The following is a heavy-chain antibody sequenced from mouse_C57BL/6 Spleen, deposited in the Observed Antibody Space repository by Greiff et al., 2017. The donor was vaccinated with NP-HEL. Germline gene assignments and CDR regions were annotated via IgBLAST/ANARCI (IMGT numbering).Heavy chain of an antibody. D-gene: IGHD2-1*01. CDR1: GFTFSDAW. J-gene: IGHJ2*01. CDR3: TGNGNYRLDY. Sequence: EVMLVESGGGLVQPGGSMKLSCAASGFTFSDAWMDWVRQSPEKGLEWVAEIRNKANNHATYYAESVKGRFTISRDDSKSSVYLQMNSLRAEDTGIYYCTGNGNYRLDYWGQGTTLTVSS. CDR2: IRNKANNHAT. V-gene: IGHV6-6*01.